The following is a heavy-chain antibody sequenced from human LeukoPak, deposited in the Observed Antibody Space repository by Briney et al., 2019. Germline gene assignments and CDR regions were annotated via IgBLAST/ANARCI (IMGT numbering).Heavy chain of an antibody. CDR1: GGSISSYY. D-gene: IGHD2-15*01. CDR3: AREPIVVVVAATQGYWFDP. Sequence: PSETLSLTCTVSGGSISSYYWSWIRQPPGKGLEWIGYIYYSGSTNYNPSLKSRVTISVDTSKNQFSLKLSSVTAADTAVYYCAREPIVVVVAATQGYWFDPWGQGTLVTVSS. J-gene: IGHJ5*02. CDR2: IYYSGST. V-gene: IGHV4-59*12.